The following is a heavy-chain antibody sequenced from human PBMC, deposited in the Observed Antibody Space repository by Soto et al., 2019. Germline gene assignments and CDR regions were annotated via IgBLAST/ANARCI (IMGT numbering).Heavy chain of an antibody. D-gene: IGHD6-13*01. J-gene: IGHJ4*02. CDR2: IYYSGST. V-gene: IGHV4-59*01. CDR1: GGSISRYY. CDR3: ARASGYGAAYLDY. Sequence: QVQLQESGPGLVKPSETLSLTCTVSGGSISRYYWSWIRQPPGKGLEWIGYIYYSGSTNYNPSLKSRVTISVDTSKNQFSLKLSSVTAADTAVYYCARASGYGAAYLDYWGQGTLVTVSS.